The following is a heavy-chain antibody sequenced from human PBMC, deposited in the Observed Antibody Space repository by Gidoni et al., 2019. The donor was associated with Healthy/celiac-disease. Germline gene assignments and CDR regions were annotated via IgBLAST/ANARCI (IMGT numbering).Heavy chain of an antibody. J-gene: IGHJ3*02. Sequence: QVQLVHSGAAVKKPASSVKVSCKASGGTFSSYTSSLVRQAPGQGLEWMGRIIPILGIANYAQKFQGRVTITADKSTSTAYMELSSLRSEDTAVYDCARGNIVGALSDAFDIWGQGTMVTVSS. CDR2: IIPILGIA. CDR1: GGTFSSYT. D-gene: IGHD1-26*01. CDR3: ARGNIVGALSDAFDI. V-gene: IGHV1-69*02.